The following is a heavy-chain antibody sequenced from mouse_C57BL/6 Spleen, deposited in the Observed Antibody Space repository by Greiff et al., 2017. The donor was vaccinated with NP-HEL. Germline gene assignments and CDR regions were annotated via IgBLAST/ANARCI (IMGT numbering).Heavy chain of an antibody. CDR2: IDPANGNT. CDR1: GFNIKNTY. D-gene: IGHD2-3*01. V-gene: IGHV14-3*01. CDR3: LLGYYAMDY. Sequence: EVKLVESVAELVRPGASVKLSCTASGFNIKNTYMHWVKQRPEQGLEWIGRIDPANGNTKYVPKFQGKATITADTSSNTAYLQLSSLTSEDTAIYRWLLGYYAMDYWGQGTSVTVSS. J-gene: IGHJ4*01.